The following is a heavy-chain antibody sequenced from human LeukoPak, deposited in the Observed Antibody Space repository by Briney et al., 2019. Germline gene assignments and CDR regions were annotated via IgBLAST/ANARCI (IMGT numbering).Heavy chain of an antibody. V-gene: IGHV3-7*01. CDR2: MNIDGSEK. D-gene: IGHD1-26*01. CDR1: GFTFSNYW. Sequence: GGSLRLSCAASGFTFSNYWMGWVRQAPGERLEWVANMNIDGSEKYYADSVKGRFSISRDNARNSVYLQMASLRVEDTAVYYCARDPVEWELLLDYWGQGTLVTVSS. J-gene: IGHJ4*02. CDR3: ARDPVEWELLLDY.